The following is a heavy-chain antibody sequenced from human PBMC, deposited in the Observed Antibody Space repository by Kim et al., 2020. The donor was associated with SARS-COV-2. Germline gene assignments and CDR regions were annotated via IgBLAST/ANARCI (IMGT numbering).Heavy chain of an antibody. D-gene: IGHD3-10*01. Sequence: DSVKGRFTISRDNSKNTLYLQMNSLRAEDTAVYYCARDTMVRGVGDAFDIWGQGTMVTVSS. V-gene: IGHV3-30*07. J-gene: IGHJ3*02. CDR3: ARDTMVRGVGDAFDI.